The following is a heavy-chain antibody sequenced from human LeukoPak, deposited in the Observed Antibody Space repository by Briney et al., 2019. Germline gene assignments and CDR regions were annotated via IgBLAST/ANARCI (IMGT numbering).Heavy chain of an antibody. CDR1: GFTVSSNY. V-gene: IGHV3-66*01. J-gene: IGHJ4*02. CDR3: ARLGRFWYSDY. Sequence: SGGSLRLSCAASGFTVSSNYMSWVRQAPWKGLEWVSVIYSGGSTYYADSVKGRFTISRDNSKNTLYLQMNSLRAEDTAVYYCARLGRFWYSDYWGQGTLVTVSS. CDR2: IYSGGST. D-gene: IGHD2-21*01.